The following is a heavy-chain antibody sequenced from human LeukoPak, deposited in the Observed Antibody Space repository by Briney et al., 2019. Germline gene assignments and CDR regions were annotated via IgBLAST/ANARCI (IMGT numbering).Heavy chain of an antibody. Sequence: GGSLRLSCAASGFTFSSYWMHWVRQAPGEGLVRVSRINTDGSSTIYADSVKGRFTMSRDNAKNTLYLQMNSLRAEDTAVYYCARDSAAHFDHWGQGTLVTVSS. CDR1: GFTFSSYW. CDR2: INTDGSST. D-gene: IGHD2-15*01. V-gene: IGHV3-74*01. J-gene: IGHJ4*02. CDR3: ARDSAAHFDH.